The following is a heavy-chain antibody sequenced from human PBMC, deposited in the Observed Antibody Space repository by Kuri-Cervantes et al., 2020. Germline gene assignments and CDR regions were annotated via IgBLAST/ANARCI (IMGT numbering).Heavy chain of an antibody. J-gene: IGHJ4*02. CDR2: MSPKSGNT. V-gene: IGHV1-8*01. Sequence: ASVKVSCKASGYTFTSYDINWVRQAAGQGLEWMGLMSPKSGNTDYAQKFQGRVTFSRDTSASTAYMDLSSLRSEDTAVYYCARDRREVVSSTPGYDWGQGTLVTVSS. D-gene: IGHD2-15*01. CDR3: ARDRREVVSSTPGYD. CDR1: GYTFTSYD.